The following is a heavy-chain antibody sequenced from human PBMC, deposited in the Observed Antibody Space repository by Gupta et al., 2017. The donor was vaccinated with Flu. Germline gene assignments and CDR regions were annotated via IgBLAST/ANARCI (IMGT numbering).Heavy chain of an antibody. CDR3: VKTREINYDSFLYDGDFDY. D-gene: IGHD3-22*01. CDR1: GFSFKDYA. CDR2: ITWTSSTL. Sequence: EVQLEESGGDLAQPGRSLRLSCAASGFSFKDYAMHWVRQFPGKGLECVSGITWTSSTLGYADSVKGRFTISRDNAKNSLYLQMNSLRPEDTALYYCVKTREINYDSFLYDGDFDYWGQGTLVTV. J-gene: IGHJ4*02. V-gene: IGHV3-9*01.